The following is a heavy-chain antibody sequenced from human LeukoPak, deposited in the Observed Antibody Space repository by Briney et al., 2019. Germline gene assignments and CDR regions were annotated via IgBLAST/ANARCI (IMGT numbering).Heavy chain of an antibody. CDR2: ISDGGRAT. Sequence: PGGSLRLSCVASGYRFSPYWMSWVRQTPGKGLEWVASISDGGRATYYVDSVRGRFTISRDDAMNSLFLQMNGLRADDTAVYYCTRENYVPDSWGQGTLVTVSS. CDR3: TRENYVPDS. V-gene: IGHV3-7*03. D-gene: IGHD3-10*02. CDR1: GYRFSPYW. J-gene: IGHJ4*02.